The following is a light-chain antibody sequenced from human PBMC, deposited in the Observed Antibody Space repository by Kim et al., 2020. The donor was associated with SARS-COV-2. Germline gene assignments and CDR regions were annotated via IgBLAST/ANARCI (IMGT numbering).Light chain of an antibody. CDR3: QQYNNWRT. CDR2: GAS. Sequence: LSVSPGERATLSCRASQSVSSNLAWYQQKPGKAPRLLIYGASTRATGIPARFSGSGSGTEFTLTISSLQSEDFAVYYCQQYNNWRTFGQGTKLEI. CDR1: QSVSSN. V-gene: IGKV3-15*01. J-gene: IGKJ2*01.